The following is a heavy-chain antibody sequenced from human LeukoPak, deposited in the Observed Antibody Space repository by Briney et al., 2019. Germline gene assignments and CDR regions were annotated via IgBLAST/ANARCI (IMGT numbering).Heavy chain of an antibody. V-gene: IGHV4-34*01. CDR3: ARFVPAARRTRYNWFDP. Sequence: PSETLSLTCTVSGGSISSYYWSWIRQPPGKGLEWIGEINHSGSTNYNPSLKSRVTISVDTSKNQFSLKLSSVTAADTAVYYCARFVPAARRTRYNWFDPWGQGTLVTVSS. J-gene: IGHJ5*02. D-gene: IGHD2-2*01. CDR1: GGSISSYY. CDR2: INHSGST.